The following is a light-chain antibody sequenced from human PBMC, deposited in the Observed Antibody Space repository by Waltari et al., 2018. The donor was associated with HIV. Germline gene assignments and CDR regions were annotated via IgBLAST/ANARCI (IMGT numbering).Light chain of an antibody. Sequence: SYVLTQPPSISVAPGKTAKITCGGNTIGNRDVHWYQQKPGQAPILVILDDDHRPAGIPERFSGSNSDNTATLTINRVEVGDEADYYCQVWDSGSDHVFGSGTTVTVL. J-gene: IGLJ1*01. CDR1: TIGNRD. CDR2: DDD. CDR3: QVWDSGSDHV. V-gene: IGLV3-21*04.